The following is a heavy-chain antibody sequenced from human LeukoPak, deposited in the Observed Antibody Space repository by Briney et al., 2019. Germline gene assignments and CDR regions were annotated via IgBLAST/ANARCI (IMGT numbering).Heavy chain of an antibody. CDR1: GFTFSSDS. Sequence: GGSLRLSCAASGFTFSSDSMSWVRQAPGEWREWVSAISGSGGSTYYADSGKGRFSISRDNSKNTLYLQMHSLRAEDTAVYYCAKGPPGIAVAGTDYWGQGTLVTVSS. V-gene: IGHV3-23*01. CDR2: ISGSGGST. CDR3: AKGPPGIAVAGTDY. D-gene: IGHD6-19*01. J-gene: IGHJ4*02.